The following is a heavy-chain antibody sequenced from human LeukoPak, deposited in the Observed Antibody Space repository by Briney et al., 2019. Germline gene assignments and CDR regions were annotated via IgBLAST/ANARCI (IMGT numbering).Heavy chain of an antibody. CDR1: GGSIGRYY. D-gene: IGHD1-1*01. J-gene: IGHJ3*02. CDR2: IYYSGST. CDR3: VRDSLQLDVWWDDTFDS. V-gene: IGHV4-59*01. Sequence: PSETLSLTCTVSGGSIGRYYWSWVRQPPGKGLDWIGHIYYSGSTNYNPSLRGRVTISVDTSKNQFSLKLSSVTAADTAVYYCVRDSLQLDVWWDDTFDSWGQGTMVTVSS.